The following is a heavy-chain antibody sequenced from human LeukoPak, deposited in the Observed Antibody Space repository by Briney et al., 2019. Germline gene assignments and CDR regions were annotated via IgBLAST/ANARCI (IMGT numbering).Heavy chain of an antibody. V-gene: IGHV3-23*01. CDR2: ISGSADWT. J-gene: IGHJ6*03. Sequence: GGSLRLSCAASGFTFRSKAMSWVRQAPGKGLEWVSGISGSADWTDYGESVKGRFTISRDNSKNTLYLQMNSLRAEDTAVYYCACQTTYDYYYMDVWGKGTTVTVSS. CDR1: GFTFRSKA. D-gene: IGHD1/OR15-1a*01. CDR3: ACQTTYDYYYMDV.